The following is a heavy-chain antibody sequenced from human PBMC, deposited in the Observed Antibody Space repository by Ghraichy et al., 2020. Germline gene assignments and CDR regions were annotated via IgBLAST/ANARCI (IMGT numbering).Heavy chain of an antibody. CDR2: IGGGSVPT. CDR3: AKDRELSVAHLEFSAAFDS. D-gene: IGHD1-7*01. CDR1: GFVFSSYA. Sequence: GGSLRLSCAASGFVFSSYAMSWVRQAPGKGLEWVSTIGGGSVPTYYADSVKGRFTISRDNSNNTLYLHMNSLRAEDTAVYYCAKDRELSVAHLEFSAAFDSWGQGSRVTVSS. J-gene: IGHJ4*02. V-gene: IGHV3-23*01.